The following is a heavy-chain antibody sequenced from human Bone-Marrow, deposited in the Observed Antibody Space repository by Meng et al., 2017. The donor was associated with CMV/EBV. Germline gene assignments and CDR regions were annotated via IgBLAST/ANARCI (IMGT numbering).Heavy chain of an antibody. CDR3: ARGIVRGYSYGEPFDY. J-gene: IGHJ4*02. D-gene: IGHD5-18*01. CDR1: GGSFSGYY. V-gene: IGHV4-34*01. Sequence: SETLSLTCAVYGGSFSGYYWSWIRQPPGKGLEWIGEINHSGSTNYNPSLKSRVTISVDTSKSQFSLKLSSVTAADTTVYYCARGIVRGYSYGEPFDYWGQGTLVTVSS. CDR2: INHSGST.